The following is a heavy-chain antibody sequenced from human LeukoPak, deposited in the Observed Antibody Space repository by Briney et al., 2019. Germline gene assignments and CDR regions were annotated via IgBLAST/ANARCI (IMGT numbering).Heavy chain of an antibody. CDR1: GGSFSGYY. V-gene: IGHV4-34*01. CDR3: ARQELLWFGEPRFDP. J-gene: IGHJ5*02. CDR2: INHSGST. Sequence: NPSETLSLTCAVYGGSFSGYYWSWIRQPPGKGLEWIGEINHSGSTNYNPSLKSRVTISVDTSKNQFSLKLSSVTAADTAVYYCARQELLWFGEPRFDPWGQGTLVTVSS. D-gene: IGHD3-10*01.